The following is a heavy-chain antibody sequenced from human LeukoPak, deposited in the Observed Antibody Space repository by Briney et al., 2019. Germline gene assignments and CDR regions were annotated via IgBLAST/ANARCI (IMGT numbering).Heavy chain of an antibody. CDR2: ISSSGSSI. CDR1: GFTFSDYY. Sequence: PGGSLRLSCAASGFTFSDYYMSWIRQAPGKGLEWVSYISSSGSSIYYADSVKGRFTISRDNAKNSLYLQMNSLRAEDTAVYYCAKVLGFGGDAYGMDVWGQGTTVTVSS. D-gene: IGHD3-10*01. V-gene: IGHV3-11*01. J-gene: IGHJ6*02. CDR3: AKVLGFGGDAYGMDV.